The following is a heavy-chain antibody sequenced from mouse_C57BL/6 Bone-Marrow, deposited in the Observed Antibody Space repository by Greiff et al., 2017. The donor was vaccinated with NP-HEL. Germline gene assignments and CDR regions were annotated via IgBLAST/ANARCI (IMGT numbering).Heavy chain of an antibody. D-gene: IGHD2-4*01. CDR1: GYTFTSYG. CDR2: IYPRSGNT. V-gene: IGHV1-81*01. CDR3: ARSDYDYAWFAY. J-gene: IGHJ3*01. Sequence: QVQLQQSGAELARPGASVKLSCKASGYTFTSYGISWVKQRTGQGLEWIGEIYPRSGNTYYNEKFKGKATLTADKSSSTAYMEIRSLTSEDSAVYFCARSDYDYAWFAYWGQGTLVTVSA.